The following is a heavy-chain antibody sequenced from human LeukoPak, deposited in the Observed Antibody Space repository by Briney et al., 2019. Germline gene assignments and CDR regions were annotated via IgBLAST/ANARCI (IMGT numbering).Heavy chain of an antibody. D-gene: IGHD2-15*01. Sequence: SVKVPCKASGGTFSSYAISWVRQAPGQGLEWMGGIIPIFGTANYAQKFQGRVTITADESTSTAYMELSSLRSEDTAVYYCASPIGYCSGGSCYTDYYYYYGMDVWGQGTTVTVSS. CDR1: GGTFSSYA. V-gene: IGHV1-69*13. CDR2: IIPIFGTA. CDR3: ASPIGYCSGGSCYTDYYYYYGMDV. J-gene: IGHJ6*02.